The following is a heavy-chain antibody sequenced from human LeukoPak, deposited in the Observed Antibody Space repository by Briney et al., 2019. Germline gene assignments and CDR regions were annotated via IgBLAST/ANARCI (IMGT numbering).Heavy chain of an antibody. CDR1: RFIFSSYA. D-gene: IGHD3-10*01. V-gene: IGHV3-30*04. Sequence: PGGSLRLSCAASRFIFSSYAMNWVRQAPGKGLEWVAVISNDGSNSYYADSVKGRFTISRDNSKNTLYLQMNILRAEDTAVYYCARVGPYYGSGSYWIDYWGQGTLVTVSS. CDR3: ARVGPYYGSGSYWIDY. CDR2: ISNDGSNS. J-gene: IGHJ4*02.